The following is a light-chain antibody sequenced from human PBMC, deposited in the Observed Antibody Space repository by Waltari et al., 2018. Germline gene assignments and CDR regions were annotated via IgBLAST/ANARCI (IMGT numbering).Light chain of an antibody. CDR2: GAS. CDR1: RSVTGNY. J-gene: IGKJ1*01. V-gene: IGKV3-20*01. Sequence: EIVLTQSPGTLSLSPGDRATLSCRASRSVTGNYLAWYQQKPCQAPRLLIYGASNRAAGIPDRFSCSGSRTDFTLIISRLEPEDFAVYYCQHYDNSPLTFGQGTKVEIK. CDR3: QHYDNSPLT.